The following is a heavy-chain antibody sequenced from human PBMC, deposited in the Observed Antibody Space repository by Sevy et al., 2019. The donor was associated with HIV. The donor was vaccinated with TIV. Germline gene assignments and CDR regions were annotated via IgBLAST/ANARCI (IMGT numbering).Heavy chain of an antibody. J-gene: IGHJ6*02. Sequence: ASVKVSCKASGYTFTSYYMHWVRQAPGQGLEWMGIINPSGGSTSYAQKFQGRVTMTRDTSTSTVYMELSSLRSEDTAVYYCARGDLSGTGGVWFGYYYYGMDVWGQRTTVTVSS. CDR3: ARGDLSGTGGVWFGYYYYGMDV. CDR1: GYTFTSYY. CDR2: INPSGGST. V-gene: IGHV1-46*03. D-gene: IGHD2-8*02.